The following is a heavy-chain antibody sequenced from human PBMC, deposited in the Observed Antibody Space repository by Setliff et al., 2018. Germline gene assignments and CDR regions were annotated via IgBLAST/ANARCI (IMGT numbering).Heavy chain of an antibody. Sequence: PSETLSLTCAVYGDSFSDYYWSWIRQPAGKRLEWIGRIHASGSPSYNPSLESRVTISLDTSTNQFSLKLSSVTAADTAVYYCTRERYFDWFFEYWGQGTLVTVSS. CDR2: IHASGSP. J-gene: IGHJ4*02. V-gene: IGHV4-4*07. D-gene: IGHD3-9*01. CDR3: TRERYFDWFFEY. CDR1: GDSFSDYY.